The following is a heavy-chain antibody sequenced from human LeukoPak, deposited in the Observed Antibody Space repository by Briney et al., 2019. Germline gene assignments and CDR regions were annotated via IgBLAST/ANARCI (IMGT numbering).Heavy chain of an antibody. CDR2: ISSSGSTI. V-gene: IGHV3-48*03. Sequence: PGGSLRLSCAASGFTFSSYEMNWVRQAPGKGLEWVSYISSSGSTIYYADSVKGRFTISRDNAKNSLYLQMNSLRAEDTAVYYCARETVDTAVVGWFDPWGQGTLVTVSS. CDR1: GFTFSSYE. J-gene: IGHJ5*02. CDR3: ARETVDTAVVGWFDP. D-gene: IGHD5-18*01.